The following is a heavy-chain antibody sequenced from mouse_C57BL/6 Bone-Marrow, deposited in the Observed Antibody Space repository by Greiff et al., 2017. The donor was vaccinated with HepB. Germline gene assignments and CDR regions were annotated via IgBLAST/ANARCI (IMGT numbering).Heavy chain of an antibody. CDR2: ISGGGGNT. CDR3: ARGRFTTVVADYFDY. V-gene: IGHV5-9*04. CDR1: GFTFSSYT. Sequence: DVQLQESGGGLVKPGGSLKLSCAASGFTFSSYTMSWVRQTPEKRLEWVATISGGGGNTYYPDSVKGRFTISRDNAKNTLYLQMSSLRSEDTALYYCARGRFTTVVADYFDYWGQGTTLTVSS. D-gene: IGHD1-1*01. J-gene: IGHJ2*01.